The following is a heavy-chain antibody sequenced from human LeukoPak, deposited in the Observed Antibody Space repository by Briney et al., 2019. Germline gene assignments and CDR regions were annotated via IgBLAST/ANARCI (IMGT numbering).Heavy chain of an antibody. CDR3: ARDSYRALEY. D-gene: IGHD1-14*01. CDR1: GFTFSNYW. Sequence: GGSLRLSCAASGFTFSNYWMHWVRQAPGKGLEWVAIINQDGSERYYVDSVKGRFTISRDNAENSLYLLMASLRAEDTAVYYCARDSYRALEYWGQGILVTVSS. V-gene: IGHV3-7*01. CDR2: INQDGSER. J-gene: IGHJ4*02.